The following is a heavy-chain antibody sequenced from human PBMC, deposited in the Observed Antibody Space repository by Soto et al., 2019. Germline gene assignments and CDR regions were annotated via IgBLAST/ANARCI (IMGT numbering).Heavy chain of an antibody. CDR1: GYSFTSYW. Sequence: GESLKISCKGSGYSFTSYWIGWVRQMPGKGLEWMGTIYLGDSDTRYSPSFQGQVTISADNSISTAYLQWSSLKAADAAMYYCARREIYSGGYYFDYWGQGTLVTVSS. J-gene: IGHJ4*02. V-gene: IGHV5-51*01. D-gene: IGHD1-26*01. CDR2: IYLGDSDT. CDR3: ARREIYSGGYYFDY.